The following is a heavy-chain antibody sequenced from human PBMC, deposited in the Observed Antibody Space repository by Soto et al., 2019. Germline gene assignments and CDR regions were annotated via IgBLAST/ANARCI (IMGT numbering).Heavy chain of an antibody. D-gene: IGHD3-3*01. CDR2: IYYSGST. Sequence: ASETLSHTCTVSGGSSISYYWSWIRQPTGKGLEWIGYIYYSGSTNYNPSLKSRVTISVDTSKNQFSLKLSSVTAADTAVYYCARVGIFGVVHNWFDPWGQGTLVTVSS. CDR1: GGSSISYY. V-gene: IGHV4-59*01. CDR3: ARVGIFGVVHNWFDP. J-gene: IGHJ5*02.